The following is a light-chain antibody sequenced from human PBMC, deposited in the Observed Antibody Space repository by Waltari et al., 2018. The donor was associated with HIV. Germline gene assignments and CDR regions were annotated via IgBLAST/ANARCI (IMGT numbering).Light chain of an antibody. CDR2: SNN. CDR3: AAWDDSLKGYV. CDR1: SSNIGSNT. J-gene: IGLJ1*01. V-gene: IGLV1-44*01. Sequence: QSVLTQPPSASGTPGQRVTISCSGSSSNIGSNTVNWYQQLPGTAPKLLIYSNNHRPSGVPDRFAGSKSGTSASLAISGLQSEDEADYYCAAWDDSLKGYVFGTGTKVTVL.